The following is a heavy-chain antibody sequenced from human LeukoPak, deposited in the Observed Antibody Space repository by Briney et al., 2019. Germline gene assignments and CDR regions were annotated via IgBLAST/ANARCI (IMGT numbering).Heavy chain of an antibody. CDR1: GDSISSYY. Sequence: PSETLSLTCTVSGDSISSYYWSWIRQPPGKGLEWIGYIDYSGSTNYNPSLKRRVTLSLDTSKNQFSLKLSSVTAADTAVYYCARAGGYGAPADYWGQGTLVTVSS. CDR3: ARAGGYGAPADY. D-gene: IGHD3-10*01. CDR2: IDYSGST. J-gene: IGHJ4*02. V-gene: IGHV4-59*01.